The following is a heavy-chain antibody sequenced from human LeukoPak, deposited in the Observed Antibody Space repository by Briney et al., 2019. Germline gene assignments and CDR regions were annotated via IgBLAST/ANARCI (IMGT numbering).Heavy chain of an antibody. Sequence: SETLSLTCTVSRGSISGYSWSWIRQSPGGGLEWIGYIYYSGDTAYNPSLRSRVTLSVDTSKNQFSLQLRSVTTADTAVYYCARDLGPIVVVTQRAAFDIWGQGTMVTVSS. CDR3: ARDLGPIVVVTQRAAFDI. CDR2: IYYSGDT. CDR1: RGSISGYS. V-gene: IGHV4-59*01. D-gene: IGHD3-22*01. J-gene: IGHJ3*02.